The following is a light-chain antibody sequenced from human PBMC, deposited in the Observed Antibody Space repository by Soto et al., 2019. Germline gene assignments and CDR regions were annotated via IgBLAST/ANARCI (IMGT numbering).Light chain of an antibody. J-gene: IGKJ1*01. CDR3: QKYDSAPWT. Sequence: EIQMTQSPSSLSASVGDRVTITCRASQGISNYLAWYQQKPGKVPKLLIYGASTLQSGVPSRLSGSGSGTDFTLIINSLQPEGVATYYCQKYDSAPWTFGQGTKVEIK. CDR1: QGISNY. V-gene: IGKV1-27*01. CDR2: GAS.